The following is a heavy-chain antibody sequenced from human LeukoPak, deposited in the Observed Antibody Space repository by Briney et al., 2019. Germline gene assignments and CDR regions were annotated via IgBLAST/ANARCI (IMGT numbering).Heavy chain of an antibody. V-gene: IGHV3-23*01. Sequence: PGGPLRLSCAASGFTFSSYAMNWVRQAPGKALEGVSAMSGRGDSTDYADSVKGRFPISRDNSKNMLYLQMNSLRAEDTAIYYCAKSRVSYWVPEFDYWGQGTLVTVSS. CDR3: AKSRVSYWVPEFDY. D-gene: IGHD1-26*01. J-gene: IGHJ4*02. CDR2: MSGRGDST. CDR1: GFTFSSYA.